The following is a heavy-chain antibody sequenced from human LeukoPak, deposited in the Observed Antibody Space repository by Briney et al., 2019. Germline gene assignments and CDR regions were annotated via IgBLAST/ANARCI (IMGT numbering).Heavy chain of an antibody. J-gene: IGHJ6*04. V-gene: IGHV3-21*01. Sequence: GGSLRLSCAASGFTFSSYSMNCVRQAPGKGLEWVSSISSSSSYIYYADSVKGRFTISRDNAKNSLYLQMNSLRAEDTAVYYCARDRAYGAGGMDVWGKGTTVTVSS. CDR2: ISSSSSYI. CDR1: GFTFSSYS. CDR3: ARDRAYGAGGMDV. D-gene: IGHD4-17*01.